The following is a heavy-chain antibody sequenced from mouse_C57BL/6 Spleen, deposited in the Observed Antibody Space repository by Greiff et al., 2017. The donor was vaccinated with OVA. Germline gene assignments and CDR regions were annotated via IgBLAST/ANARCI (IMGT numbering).Heavy chain of an antibody. CDR2: INPSTGGT. J-gene: IGHJ2*01. V-gene: IGHV1-42*01. Sequence: VQLQQSGPELVKPGASVTISCKASGYSFTGYYMNWVKQSPEKSLEWIGEINPSTGGTTYNQKFKAKATLTVDKSSSTAYMQLKSLTSEDAAVYYCAELGTGYGGQGTTLTVSS. CDR3: AELGTGY. D-gene: IGHD4-1*01. CDR1: GYSFTGYY.